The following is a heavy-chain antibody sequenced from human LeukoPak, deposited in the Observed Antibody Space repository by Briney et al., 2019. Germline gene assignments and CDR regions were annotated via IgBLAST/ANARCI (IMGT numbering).Heavy chain of an antibody. D-gene: IGHD6-19*01. Sequence: GGSLRLSCAASGFTFSSYGMHWVRQAPGKGLEWVAVIWYDGSNKYYADSVKGRFTISRDNSKNTLYLQMNNLRAEDTAVYYCARELTTDIAVAGVGYWGQGTLVTVSS. CDR1: GFTFSSYG. J-gene: IGHJ4*02. CDR2: IWYDGSNK. V-gene: IGHV3-33*01. CDR3: ARELTTDIAVAGVGY.